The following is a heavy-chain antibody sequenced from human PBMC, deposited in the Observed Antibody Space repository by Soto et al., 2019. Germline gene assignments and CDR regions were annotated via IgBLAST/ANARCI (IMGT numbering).Heavy chain of an antibody. Sequence: EVQLVESGGGLVQPGRSLRLSCAASGFTFDDYAMHWVRQAPGKGLEWVSGISWNSGSIGYADSVKGRFTISRDNAKNSLFLQMNSLRAEDTALYYCAKGGNMTTVTSYYFDYWGQGTLVTVSS. V-gene: IGHV3-9*01. CDR3: AKGGNMTTVTSYYFDY. CDR1: GFTFDDYA. J-gene: IGHJ4*02. CDR2: ISWNSGSI. D-gene: IGHD4-17*01.